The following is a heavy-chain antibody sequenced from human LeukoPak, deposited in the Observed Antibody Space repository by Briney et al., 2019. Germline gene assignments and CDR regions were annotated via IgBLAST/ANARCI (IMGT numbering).Heavy chain of an antibody. V-gene: IGHV3-66*01. CDR3: ARGNRVISSGWYRYYFDY. Sequence: GGSLRLSCAASGFTVSSNYMSWVRQAPGKGLEWVSVIYSGGSTYYADSVKGRFTISRDNSKNTLYLQMNSLRAEDTAVYYCARGNRVISSGWYRYYFDYWGQGTLVTVSS. CDR2: IYSGGST. CDR1: GFTVSSNY. D-gene: IGHD6-19*01. J-gene: IGHJ4*02.